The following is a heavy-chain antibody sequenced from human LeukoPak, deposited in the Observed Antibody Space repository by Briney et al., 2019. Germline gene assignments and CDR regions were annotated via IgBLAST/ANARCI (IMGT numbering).Heavy chain of an antibody. CDR2: IYYGGST. CDR3: ARASTVVTWFDP. J-gene: IGHJ5*02. Sequence: SETLSLTSTVSGGSISSGDYYWSWIRQPPGRCLEWLGYIYYGGSTYYNPSLKSRVTISVDTSKNQFSLKMSSVTAADTAVSYCARASTVVTWFDPWGQGTLVTVSS. V-gene: IGHV4-30-4*08. CDR1: GGSISSGDYY. D-gene: IGHD4-23*01.